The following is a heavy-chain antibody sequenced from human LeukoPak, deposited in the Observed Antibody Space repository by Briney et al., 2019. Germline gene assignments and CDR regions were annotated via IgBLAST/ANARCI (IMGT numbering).Heavy chain of an antibody. CDR3: AREKYNWNDRYYYMDV. Sequence: SVTVSFTASGGTFSSYAISWVRQAPGQGLEWMGGIIPIFGTANYAQKFQGRVTITTDESTSTAYMELSSLRSEDTAVYYCAREKYNWNDRYYYMDVWGKGTTVTVSS. V-gene: IGHV1-69*05. D-gene: IGHD1-20*01. CDR1: GGTFSSYA. CDR2: IIPIFGTA. J-gene: IGHJ6*03.